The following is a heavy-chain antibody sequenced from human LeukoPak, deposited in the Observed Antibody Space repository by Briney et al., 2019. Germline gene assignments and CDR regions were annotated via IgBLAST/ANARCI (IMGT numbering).Heavy chain of an antibody. Sequence: SDTLSLTCTVSGGSISSSSYYWGWIRQPPGKGLEWIGGIYYSGSTYYNPSLKSRVTISVDTSKNQFSLKLSSVTAADTAVYYCAKLASIAARPSLPFDYWGQGTLVTVSS. CDR1: GGSISSSSYY. J-gene: IGHJ4*02. CDR2: IYYSGST. V-gene: IGHV4-39*01. CDR3: AKLASIAARPSLPFDY. D-gene: IGHD6-6*01.